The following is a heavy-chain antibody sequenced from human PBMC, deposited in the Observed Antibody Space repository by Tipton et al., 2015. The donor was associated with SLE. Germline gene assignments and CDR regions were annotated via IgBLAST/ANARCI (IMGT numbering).Heavy chain of an antibody. V-gene: IGHV4-59*01. CDR3: ARAYSEGWSYIDF. Sequence: TLSLTCTVSGDSISSYHWSWIRQSPGKGLEWIGDISYSGSSNYKTSLKSRVTISTDSSKNQFFLNLNSVTTVDTAVYYCARAYSEGWSYIDFWGPGTLVIVAS. CDR1: GDSISSYH. D-gene: IGHD1-26*01. CDR2: ISYSGSS. J-gene: IGHJ4*01.